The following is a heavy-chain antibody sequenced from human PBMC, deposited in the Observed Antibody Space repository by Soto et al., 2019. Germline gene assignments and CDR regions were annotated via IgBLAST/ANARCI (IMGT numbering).Heavy chain of an antibody. D-gene: IGHD6-13*01. CDR3: ARIEAAAGTGFDY. CDR1: GFSLSNARMG. V-gene: IGHV2-26*01. J-gene: IGHJ4*02. Sequence: SGPTLVNPTETLTLTCTVPGFSLSNARMGVSWIRQPPGKALEWLAHIFSNDEKSYSTSLKSRLTISKDTSKSQVVLTMTNMDPVDTATYYCARIEAAAGTGFDYWGQGTLVTVSS. CDR2: IFSNDEK.